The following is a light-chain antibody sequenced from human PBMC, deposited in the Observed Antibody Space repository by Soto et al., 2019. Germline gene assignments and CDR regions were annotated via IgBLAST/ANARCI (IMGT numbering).Light chain of an antibody. CDR3: AAWDDSLNEYV. J-gene: IGLJ1*01. CDR1: SSGVGGYNY. V-gene: IGLV2-8*01. Sequence: QSALTQPPSASGSPGQSVTISCTGTSSGVGGYNYVSWYQQHPGKAPKLMIYEVSKRPSGVPDRFSGSKSGNTASLTVSGLQAEDEADYCCAAWDDSLNEYVFGDGTKVTVL. CDR2: EVS.